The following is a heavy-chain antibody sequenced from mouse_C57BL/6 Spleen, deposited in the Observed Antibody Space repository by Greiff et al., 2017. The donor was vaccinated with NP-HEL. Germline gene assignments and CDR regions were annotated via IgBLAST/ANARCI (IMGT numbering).Heavy chain of an antibody. J-gene: IGHJ1*03. CDR2: ISSGGSYT. D-gene: IGHD2-4*01. Sequence: EVHLVESGGDLVKPGGSLKLSCAASGFTFSSYGMSWVRQTPDKRLEWVATISSGGSYTYYPDSVKGRFTISRDNAKNTLYLQMSSLKSEDTAMYYCARYDYDVYWYFDVWGTGTTVTVSS. CDR3: ARYDYDVYWYFDV. V-gene: IGHV5-6*01. CDR1: GFTFSSYG.